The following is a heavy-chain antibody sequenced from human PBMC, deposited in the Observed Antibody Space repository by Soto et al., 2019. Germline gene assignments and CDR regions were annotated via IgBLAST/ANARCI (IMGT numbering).Heavy chain of an antibody. V-gene: IGHV3-74*01. J-gene: IGHJ6*02. CDR1: GFTFSSER. CDR3: ACDLSGRAEV. D-gene: IGHD3-10*01. Sequence: PGGSLRLSCEASGFTFSSERMHWVRQAPGKGLVWVSRMNEDGGTTDYADSVKGRFTISRDNAKNTLYLQMNSLRVEDTAVYYCACDLSGRAEVWGQVTTVTVSS. CDR2: MNEDGGTT.